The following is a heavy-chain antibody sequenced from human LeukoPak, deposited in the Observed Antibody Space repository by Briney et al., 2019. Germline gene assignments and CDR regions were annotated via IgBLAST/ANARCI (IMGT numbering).Heavy chain of an antibody. Sequence: GGSLRLSCSVSGFTFSTSTMHWVRQAPGKGLEYVSAISSSGGTTYYADSVKGRSTISRDNSKNTLYPQMSSLRAEDAALYYCVRPYDYWGQGTLVTISS. CDR2: ISSSGGTT. J-gene: IGHJ4*02. CDR3: VRPYDY. CDR1: GFTFSTST. V-gene: IGHV3-64D*06.